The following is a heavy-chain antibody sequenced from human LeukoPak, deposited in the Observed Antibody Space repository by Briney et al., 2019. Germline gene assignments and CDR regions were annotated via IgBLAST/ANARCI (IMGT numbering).Heavy chain of an antibody. CDR1: GFTFSSYA. CDR2: ISAGGGRT. V-gene: IGHV3-23*01. D-gene: IGHD3-9*01. J-gene: IGHJ4*02. CDR3: AKGDPPTYYDILTGQDY. Sequence: GGSLRLSCAASGFTFSSYAMSWVRQAPGKGLEWVAGISAGGGRTYYADSVKGRLTISRDNSKNMLYLQLNSLRAEDTAVYYCAKGDPPTYYDILTGQDYWGQGTLVTVSS.